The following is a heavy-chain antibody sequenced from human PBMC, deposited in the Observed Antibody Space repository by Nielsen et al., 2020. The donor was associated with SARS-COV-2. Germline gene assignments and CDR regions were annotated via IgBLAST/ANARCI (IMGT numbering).Heavy chain of an antibody. V-gene: IGHV3-30*04. CDR1: GFSFSNYA. D-gene: IGHD6-13*01. Sequence: GGSLRLSCAASGFSFSNYAMHWVRQAPGKGLDWLAVLSYDGNNKYYADSVKGRFTISRDNTKNSLFLQMNSLRAEDAAVYYCARRDSHSTTWYFDSWGQGTLVTVSS. J-gene: IGHJ4*02. CDR3: ARRDSHSTTWYFDS. CDR2: LSYDGNNK.